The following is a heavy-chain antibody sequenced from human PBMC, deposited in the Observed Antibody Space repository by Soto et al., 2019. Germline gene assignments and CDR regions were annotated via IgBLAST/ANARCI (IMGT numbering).Heavy chain of an antibody. D-gene: IGHD2-2*02. Sequence: QVQLVQSGAEVKKPGSSVKVSCKASGGTFSSYAISWVRQAPGQGLEWMGGIIPIFATANYAKKFQGSVTITADESTSTGYMELSSLRSEDTAVYYCARAHNTAELGYFDYWGQGTLVTVSS. J-gene: IGHJ4*02. CDR2: IIPIFATA. CDR3: ARAHNTAELGYFDY. V-gene: IGHV1-69*01. CDR1: GGTFSSYA.